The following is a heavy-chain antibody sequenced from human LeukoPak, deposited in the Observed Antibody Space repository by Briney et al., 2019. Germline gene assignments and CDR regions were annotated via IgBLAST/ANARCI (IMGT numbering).Heavy chain of an antibody. CDR1: GYSVSELS. CDR2: FDPGSGEI. Sequence: GASVKVSCKVSGYSVSELSTHWVRQAPGKGLEWMGGFDPGSGEIIYEQKFQDRVTMTEDTSTDTAYMELSSLRSEDTALYYCATGTHYDLLPFWGQGTLVTVSS. J-gene: IGHJ4*02. D-gene: IGHD3-9*01. CDR3: ATGTHYDLLPF. V-gene: IGHV1-24*01.